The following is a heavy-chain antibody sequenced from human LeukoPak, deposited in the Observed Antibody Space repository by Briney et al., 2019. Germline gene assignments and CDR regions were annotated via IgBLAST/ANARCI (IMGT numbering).Heavy chain of an antibody. CDR2: ISPSGTT. CDR3: ARVGPMVRAVFDF. V-gene: IGHV4-30-4*01. CDR1: GASISGNFF. J-gene: IGHJ4*02. Sequence: PSETLSLTCTVSGASISGNFFWSWLRQPPGKGLEWIGYISPSGTTFYNPSFRSRLDVSIDTSKGQFSLNLNFVTVADTAVYYCARVGPMVRAVFDFWGQGILVAVSS. D-gene: IGHD3-10*01.